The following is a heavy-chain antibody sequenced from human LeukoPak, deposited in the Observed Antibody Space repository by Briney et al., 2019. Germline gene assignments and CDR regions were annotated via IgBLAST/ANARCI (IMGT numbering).Heavy chain of an antibody. D-gene: IGHD3-22*01. J-gene: IGHJ4*02. V-gene: IGHV4-34*01. CDR2: INHSGST. Sequence: KPSETLSLTCAVYGGSFSGYYWSWIRQPPGKGLEWIGEINHSGSTNYNPSLKSRVTISVGTSKNQFSLKLSSVTAADTAVYYCASSGYDSSGYPDYWGQGTLVTVSS. CDR3: ASSGYDSSGYPDY. CDR1: GGSFSGYY.